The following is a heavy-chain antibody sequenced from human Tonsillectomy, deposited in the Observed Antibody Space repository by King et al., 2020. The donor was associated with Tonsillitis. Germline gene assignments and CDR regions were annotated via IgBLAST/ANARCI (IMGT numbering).Heavy chain of an antibody. CDR1: GFTFSNAW. D-gene: IGHD3/OR15-3a*01. Sequence: VQLVESGGGLVKPGGSLRLSCAASGFTFSNAWMSWVRQTPGKGLEWVGRIKSKTDGGTTDYAAPVKGRFTISRDDSKSTLYLQMNSLTTEDTAVYYCDEGVWTSWFDPWGQGTLFTVSS. V-gene: IGHV3-15*01. CDR3: DEGVWTSWFDP. CDR2: IKSKTDGGTT. J-gene: IGHJ5*02.